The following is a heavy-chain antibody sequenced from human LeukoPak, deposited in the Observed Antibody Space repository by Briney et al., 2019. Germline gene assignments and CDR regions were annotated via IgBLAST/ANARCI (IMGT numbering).Heavy chain of an antibody. V-gene: IGHV4-4*07. CDR3: ARVVRGDEEDY. Sequence: SETLSLTCTVSGASISSYYWSWIRQPAGKGLEWIGRIYASGSTNYNPSLKSRVIMSIDTSKNQISLKLSSVTAADTAVYYCARVVRGDEEDYWGQGTLVTVSS. J-gene: IGHJ4*02. CDR2: IYASGST. CDR1: GASISSYY. D-gene: IGHD7-27*01.